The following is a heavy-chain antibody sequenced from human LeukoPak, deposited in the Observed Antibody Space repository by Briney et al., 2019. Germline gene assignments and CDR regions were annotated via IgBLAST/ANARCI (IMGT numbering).Heavy chain of an antibody. V-gene: IGHV4-38-2*02. CDR3: ARVYSHDYFDY. CDR2: IYHSGST. D-gene: IGHD4-11*01. CDR1: GGSISSYY. J-gene: IGHJ4*02. Sequence: SETLSLTCTVSGGSISSYYWSWIRQPPGKGLEWIGSIYHSGSTYYNPSLKSRVTISVDTSKNQFSLKLSSVTAADTAVYYCARVYSHDYFDYWGQGTLVTVSS.